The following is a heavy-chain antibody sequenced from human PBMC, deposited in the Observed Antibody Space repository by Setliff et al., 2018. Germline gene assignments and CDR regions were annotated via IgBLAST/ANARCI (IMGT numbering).Heavy chain of an antibody. D-gene: IGHD3-22*01. CDR1: GYTFISHY. CDR3: ARDVFPYHYEGAFDI. Sequence: ASVKVSCKASGYTFISHYMHWVRQAPGLGLEWMGTINPSSGRTSYAQKFQGRVTMTRDTSTSTVYMDMSSLRSEDTAVYYCARDVFPYHYEGAFDIWVQGTMVTVSS. J-gene: IGHJ3*02. CDR2: INPSSGRT. V-gene: IGHV1-46*01.